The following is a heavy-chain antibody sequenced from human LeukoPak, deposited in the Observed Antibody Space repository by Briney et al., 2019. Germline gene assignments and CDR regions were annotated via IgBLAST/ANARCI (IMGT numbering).Heavy chain of an antibody. V-gene: IGHV4-34*01. CDR1: GGSFSGYY. CDR2: INHSGST. D-gene: IGHD4-17*01. J-gene: IGHJ5*02. CDR3: ARGQNGDYGSDTGWFDP. Sequence: SETLSLTCAVYGGSFSGYYWSWIRQPPGKGLEWTGEINHSGSTNYNPSLKSRVTISVDTSKNQFSLKLSSVTAADTAVYYCARGQNGDYGSDTGWFDPWGQGTLVTVSS.